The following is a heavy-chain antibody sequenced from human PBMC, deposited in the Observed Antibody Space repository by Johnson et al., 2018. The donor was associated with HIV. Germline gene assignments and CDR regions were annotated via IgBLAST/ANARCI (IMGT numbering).Heavy chain of an antibody. CDR3: AREWGVMTFGGVIPRNAFDI. V-gene: IGHV3-74*01. CDR1: GLIFSRSW. Sequence: VQLVESGGGLIQPGGSLRLSCEASGLIFSRSWMHWVRQAPGKGLVWVSRSNSDGTSTSYADSVKGRFTISTDKAKNTLHLQMNSLRVEDTAVYYCAREWGVMTFGGVIPRNAFDIWG. D-gene: IGHD3-16*01. CDR2: SNSDGTST. J-gene: IGHJ3*02.